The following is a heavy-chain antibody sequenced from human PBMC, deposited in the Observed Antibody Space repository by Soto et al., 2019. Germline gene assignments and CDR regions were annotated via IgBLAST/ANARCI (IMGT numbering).Heavy chain of an antibody. J-gene: IGHJ6*02. D-gene: IGHD2-8*01. CDR2: ISGYNGNT. CDR1: GYTFTSYG. CDR3: ARGGKYCTNGVCPFYGMDV. Sequence: QVQLVQSGAEVKKPGASVKVSCKASGYTFTSYGISWVRQAPGQGLEWMGWISGYNGNTNYAQKFQGRVTMTTDTSTSTAYMELRSLRSDDTAVYYCARGGKYCTNGVCPFYGMDVWGQGTTVTVSS. V-gene: IGHV1-18*01.